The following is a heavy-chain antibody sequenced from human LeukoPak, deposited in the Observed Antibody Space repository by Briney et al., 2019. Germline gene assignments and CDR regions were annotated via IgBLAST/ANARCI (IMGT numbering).Heavy chain of an antibody. J-gene: IGHJ1*01. Sequence: GGSLRLSCAASGFTVSSNYMSWVRQAPGKGLEWVSVIYSGGSTYYADSVKGRFTISRDNSKNTLYLQMNSLRAEDTAVYYCASGPDYYDSSGYYFRHWGQGTLVTVSS. CDR1: GFTVSSNY. CDR2: IYSGGST. CDR3: ASGPDYYDSSGYYFRH. V-gene: IGHV3-53*01. D-gene: IGHD3-22*01.